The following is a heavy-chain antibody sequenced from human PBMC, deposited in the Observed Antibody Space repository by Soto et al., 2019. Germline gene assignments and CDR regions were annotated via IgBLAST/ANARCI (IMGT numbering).Heavy chain of an antibody. J-gene: IGHJ4*02. Sequence: EVRLLESGGGLVQPGGSLRLSCAASGFTFSVYAMSWVRQAPGKGLEWVSGIGCSGDSTHYADSVKGRFTVSRDNSKSMLYLQTNSLRADDTAIYYCAKALYGGFTYCGQGTLVTVSS. CDR1: GFTFSVYA. CDR3: AKALYGGFTY. V-gene: IGHV3-23*01. CDR2: IGCSGDST. D-gene: IGHD3-10*01.